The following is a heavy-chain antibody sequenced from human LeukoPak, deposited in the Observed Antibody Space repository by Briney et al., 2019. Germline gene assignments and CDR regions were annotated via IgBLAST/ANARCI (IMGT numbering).Heavy chain of an antibody. D-gene: IGHD6-19*01. CDR3: ARDGIAVAGRDFDY. CDR2: ISAYNGNT. J-gene: IGHJ4*02. V-gene: IGHV1-18*01. Sequence: RASVKVSCKASGYTFTSYGVSWVRQAPGQGLEWMGWISAYNGNTNYAQNLQGRVTMTTDTSKSTAYMELRSLRSDDTAVDYCARDGIAVAGRDFDYWGQGTLVTVSS. CDR1: GYTFTSYG.